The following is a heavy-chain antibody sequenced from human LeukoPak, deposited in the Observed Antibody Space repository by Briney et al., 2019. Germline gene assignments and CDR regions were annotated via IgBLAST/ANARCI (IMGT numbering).Heavy chain of an antibody. J-gene: IGHJ4*02. CDR2: ISGSGGST. CDR3: AKDQDSSGYLYYFDY. CDR1: GFTFSSYA. Sequence: PGGSLRLSCAASGFTFSSYAMSWVRQAPGKGLEWVSAISGSGGSTYYADSVKGRFTISRDNSKNTLYLQMNSLRAEDTAVYYCAKDQDSSGYLYYFDYWGQGTLVTGSS. D-gene: IGHD3-22*01. V-gene: IGHV3-23*01.